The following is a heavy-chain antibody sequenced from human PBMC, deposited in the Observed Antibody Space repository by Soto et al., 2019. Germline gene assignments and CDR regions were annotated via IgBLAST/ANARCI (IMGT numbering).Heavy chain of an antibody. CDR1: GFTFSSYA. J-gene: IGHJ4*02. Sequence: PGGSLRLSCAASGFTFSSYAMSWVRQAPGKGLEWVSAISGSGGSTYYADSVKGRFTISRDNSKNTLYLQMNSLRAEDTAVYYCAKALIEGSTVSSWGFDYWGQGTLVTVSS. V-gene: IGHV3-23*01. CDR3: AKALIEGSTVSSWGFDY. CDR2: ISGSGGST. D-gene: IGHD4-17*01.